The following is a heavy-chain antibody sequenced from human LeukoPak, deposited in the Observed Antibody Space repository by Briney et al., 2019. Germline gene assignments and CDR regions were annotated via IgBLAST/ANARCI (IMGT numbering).Heavy chain of an antibody. Sequence: GGSLRLSCAASGFTFSSYGMHWVRQAPGKGLEWVSLISGTAFSTYYADSVRGRFTISRDNSKNTVNLQMNSLRAEDTAVYYCAKDTGSGYDYFSYYFDYWGQGTLVTVSS. J-gene: IGHJ4*02. CDR1: GFTFSSYG. CDR3: AKDTGSGYDYFSYYFDY. D-gene: IGHD5-12*01. CDR2: ISGTAFST. V-gene: IGHV3-23*01.